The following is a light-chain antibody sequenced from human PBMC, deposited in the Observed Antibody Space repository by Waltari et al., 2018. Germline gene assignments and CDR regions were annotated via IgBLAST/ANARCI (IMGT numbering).Light chain of an antibody. CDR2: DVS. V-gene: IGLV2-14*01. J-gene: IGLJ3*02. Sequence: QSALTQSASVSGSPGQSITISCTGTSSDFAVFNYVSWYQQHPGNAPQLMISDVSKRPSGVSNRFSGTKSGNTASLTISGLQAEDEADYYCSSYTSTWVFGGGTKLTVL. CDR1: SSDFAVFNY. CDR3: SSYTSTWV.